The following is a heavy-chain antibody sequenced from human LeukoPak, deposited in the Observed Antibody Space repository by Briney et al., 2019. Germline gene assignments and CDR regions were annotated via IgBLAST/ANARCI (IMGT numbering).Heavy chain of an antibody. CDR2: ISAYNGNT. J-gene: IGHJ6*02. V-gene: IGHV1-18*01. Sequence: ASVKVSCKASGYTFTSYGISWVRQAPGQGLEWMGWISAYNGNTNYAQKLQGRVTMTTDTSTSTAYMELRSLRSDDTAVYYCARDRASITIFGVVISPRYYYYGMDVWGQGTTVTVSS. D-gene: IGHD3-3*01. CDR3: ARDRASITIFGVVISPRYYYYGMDV. CDR1: GYTFTSYG.